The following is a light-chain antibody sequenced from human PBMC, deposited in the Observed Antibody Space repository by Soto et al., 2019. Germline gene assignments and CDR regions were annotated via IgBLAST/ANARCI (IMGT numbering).Light chain of an antibody. Sequence: QSALTQPASVSGSPGQSITISCTGTSSNVGSYKLVSWYQQHPGKAPKLMIFEVTNRPSGVSNRFSGSKSGNTASLTISGLQAEDEADYYCSSFTSSSTQVFGGGTKLTVL. J-gene: IGLJ2*01. V-gene: IGLV2-14*02. CDR1: SSNVGSYKL. CDR3: SSFTSSSTQV. CDR2: EVT.